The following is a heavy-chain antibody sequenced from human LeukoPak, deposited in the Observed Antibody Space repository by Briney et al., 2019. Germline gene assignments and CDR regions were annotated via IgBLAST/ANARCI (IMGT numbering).Heavy chain of an antibody. J-gene: IGHJ4*02. CDR1: GGTFSSYA. Sequence: SVKVSCKASGGTFSSYAISWVRQAPGQGLEWMGGIIPIFGTANYAQKFQGRVTITADKSTSTAYMELSSLRSEDTAVYYCARNYYGSGSYWGTFDYWGQGTLVTVSS. D-gene: IGHD3-10*01. CDR2: IIPIFGTA. V-gene: IGHV1-69*06. CDR3: ARNYYGSGSYWGTFDY.